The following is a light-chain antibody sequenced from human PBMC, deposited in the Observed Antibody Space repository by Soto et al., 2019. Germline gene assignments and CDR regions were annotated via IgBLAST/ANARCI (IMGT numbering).Light chain of an antibody. J-gene: IGLJ1*01. CDR2: EVS. Sequence: QSLLTQPAAGSGSPGQPNTISCTGSSSDVGAYNYVSWYQQHPGKAPKLMSYEVSNRPSGVSNRFSGSKSGNTASLPISGLQAEDEDDYYCSSYTSSSTPSVFGTGTKVTVL. V-gene: IGLV2-14*01. CDR3: SSYTSSSTPSV. CDR1: SSDVGAYNY.